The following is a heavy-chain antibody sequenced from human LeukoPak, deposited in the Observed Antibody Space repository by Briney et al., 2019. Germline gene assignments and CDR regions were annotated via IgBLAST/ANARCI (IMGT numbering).Heavy chain of an antibody. CDR3: ARARYETRIWPKSRYDYYHYMDV. J-gene: IGHJ6*03. D-gene: IGHD3-3*01. Sequence: ASVKVSCKASGYTFTSYTIHWVRQAPGQRLEWMGWINAGNGNTKYSQEFQDRVTITRDTSASTAYMEQSSLRSEDMAVYYCARARYETRIWPKSRYDYYHYMDVWGKGTTVTVSS. CDR1: GYTFTSYT. V-gene: IGHV1-3*03. CDR2: INAGNGNT.